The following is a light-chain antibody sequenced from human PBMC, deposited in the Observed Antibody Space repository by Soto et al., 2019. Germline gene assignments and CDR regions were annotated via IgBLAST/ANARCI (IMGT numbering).Light chain of an antibody. CDR2: GAS. V-gene: IGKV3-20*01. CDR1: QSLTSTY. CDR3: QHYGRSLT. J-gene: IGKJ4*01. Sequence: EIVLTQSPGTLSLSPGERATLSCRASQSLTSTYLAWYQQKPGQAPRLLIYGASSRATGIPDRYSGSGSGTDFTLTISRLEPEDFAVYYCQHYGRSLTFGGGTKVEIK.